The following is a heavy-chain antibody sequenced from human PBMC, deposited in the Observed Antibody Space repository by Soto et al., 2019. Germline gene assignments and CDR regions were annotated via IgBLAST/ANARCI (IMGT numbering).Heavy chain of an antibody. V-gene: IGHV3-30*18. CDR2: ISYDGSNK. CDR1: GFTFSSYG. CDR3: AKQGYGYCSGGSCYYFDY. J-gene: IGHJ4*02. D-gene: IGHD2-15*01. Sequence: QVQLVESGGGVAQPGRSLRLPCAASGFTFSSYGMHWVRQAPGKGLEWVAVISYDGSNKYYADSVKGRFTISRDNSKKTLYLQMNSLGAEDTAVYYCAKQGYGYCSGGSCYYFDYWGQGTLVTVSS.